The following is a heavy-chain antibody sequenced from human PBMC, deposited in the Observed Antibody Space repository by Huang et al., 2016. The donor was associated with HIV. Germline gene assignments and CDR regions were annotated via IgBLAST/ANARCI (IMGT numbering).Heavy chain of an antibody. CDR1: GYTFTSYG. CDR2: ISAASADK. D-gene: IGHD3-22*01. Sequence: QIQLMQSGPELKQPGASVKVSCTASGYTFTSYGITWVRQAPGQGPEWMGWISAASADKEYAQKFQGRVALTTETSTNIAYMELRSLRYDETAKYYCARDPKYHRIGYYRQRRGIDIWGQGTMVSVSS. J-gene: IGHJ3*02. V-gene: IGHV1-18*01. CDR3: ARDPKYHRIGYYRQRRGIDI.